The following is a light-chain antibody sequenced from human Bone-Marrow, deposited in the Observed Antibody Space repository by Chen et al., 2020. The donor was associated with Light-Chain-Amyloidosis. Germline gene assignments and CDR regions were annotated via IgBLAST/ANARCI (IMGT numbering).Light chain of an antibody. V-gene: IGLV2-14*01. J-gene: IGLJ1*01. Sequence: QSALTQPASVSGSPGQSITISCTGTSSDVGGDNHVSWYQQHPDKAPKLLIDEVTNRPSWVPARFSGSKSDNTASRTSSGLQTEDEADYFCSSYTITNTLGFGSGTRVTVL. CDR3: SSYTITNTLG. CDR1: SSDVGGDNH. CDR2: EVT.